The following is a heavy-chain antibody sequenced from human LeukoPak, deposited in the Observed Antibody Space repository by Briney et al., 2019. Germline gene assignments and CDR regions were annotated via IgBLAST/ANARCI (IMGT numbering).Heavy chain of an antibody. CDR2: ISYDGSNK. CDR3: AKIMCCTDWNDLPDAFDI. J-gene: IGHJ3*02. CDR1: GFTFSSYG. V-gene: IGHV3-30*18. D-gene: IGHD1-1*01. Sequence: PGGSLRLSCAASGFTFSSYGMHWVRQAPGKGLEWVAVISYDGSNKYYADSVKGRFTISRDNSKNTLYLQMNSLRAEDTAVYYCAKIMCCTDWNDLPDAFDIWGQGTMVTVSS.